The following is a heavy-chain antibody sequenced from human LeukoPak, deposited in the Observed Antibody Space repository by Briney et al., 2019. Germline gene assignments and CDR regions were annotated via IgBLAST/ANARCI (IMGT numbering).Heavy chain of an antibody. J-gene: IGHJ5*02. D-gene: IGHD3-22*01. Sequence: PSETLSLTCTVSGGSINSYYWSWIRQPPGKGLEWIGYIYYSGSTNYNPSLKSRVTISVDTSKNQFSLKLSSVTAADTAVYYCARDGWTRANYYDSSGYQRWFDPWGQGTLVTVSS. CDR3: ARDGWTRANYYDSSGYQRWFDP. CDR1: GGSINSYY. V-gene: IGHV4-59*01. CDR2: IYYSGST.